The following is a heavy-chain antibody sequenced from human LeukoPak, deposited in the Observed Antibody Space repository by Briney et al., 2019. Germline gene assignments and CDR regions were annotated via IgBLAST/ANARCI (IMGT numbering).Heavy chain of an antibody. CDR1: GYTFTSYD. V-gene: IGHV1-8*01. Sequence: ASVTVSCKASGYTFTSYDSNWVRQATGQGLEWMGWMNPNSGNTGYAQKFQGRVTMTRNTSISTAYMELSSLRSEDTAVYYCATSYGDYFAFDIWGQGTMVTVSS. CDR2: MNPNSGNT. D-gene: IGHD4-17*01. J-gene: IGHJ3*02. CDR3: ATSYGDYFAFDI.